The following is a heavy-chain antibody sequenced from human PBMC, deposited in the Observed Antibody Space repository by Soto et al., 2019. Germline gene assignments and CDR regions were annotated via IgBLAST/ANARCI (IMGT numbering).Heavy chain of an antibody. D-gene: IGHD6-13*01. J-gene: IGHJ5*02. Sequence: VLLRLSCAASGFTFRSFTMNWVRQAPGKGLEWVSTISSNSAYIYYTDALRGRFTISRDNAKNSLHLQMNSLRAEDTAVYYCTRDASRDSSARGWFDPWGPGTLVTVSS. CDR2: ISSNSAYI. CDR1: GFTFRSFT. V-gene: IGHV3-21*01. CDR3: TRDASRDSSARGWFDP.